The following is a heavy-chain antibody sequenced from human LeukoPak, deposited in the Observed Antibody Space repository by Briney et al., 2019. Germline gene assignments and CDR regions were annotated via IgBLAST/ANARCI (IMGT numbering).Heavy chain of an antibody. CDR1: GYTFSNFG. D-gene: IGHD4-17*01. V-gene: IGHV1-18*01. J-gene: IGHJ4*02. Sequence: GASVKVSYKASGYTFSNFGVSWVRQAPGQGLEWMGWIGADNGDTNYAQRFQGRVTMTIDTSTSTAYMELRSLRSDDTAVFYCARAGRTVTSHFDSWGQGTLVTVSS. CDR2: IGADNGDT. CDR3: ARAGRTVTSHFDS.